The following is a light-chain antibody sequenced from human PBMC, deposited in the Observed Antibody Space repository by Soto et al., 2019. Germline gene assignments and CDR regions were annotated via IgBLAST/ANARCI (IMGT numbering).Light chain of an antibody. CDR1: QGISNY. V-gene: IGKV1-27*01. CDR3: QKYNSAPLT. J-gene: IGKJ4*01. CDR2: ATS. Sequence: DIQMTQSPSSLSASVGDRVTITCRASQGISNYLAWYQQKPGKIPKLLIYATSTLQSGVPSRFSGRGSGTDFTPTISLQPEDVATYYWQKYNSAPLTFGGGTKVEIK.